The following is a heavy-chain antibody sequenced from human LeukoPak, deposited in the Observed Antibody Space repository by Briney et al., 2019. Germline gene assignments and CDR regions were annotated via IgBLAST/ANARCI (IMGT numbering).Heavy chain of an antibody. Sequence: ASVNVSCMSSGYTLTSYYMHWVRQAPGQGGNWMRISNPSGASTSYAQKSQGRVTMTRDTSTRTVYMELSSLRSEDTAVYYCARGSHIAATDYWGEGTLVTVSS. CDR2: SNPSGAST. J-gene: IGHJ4*02. CDR3: ARGSHIAATDY. CDR1: GYTLTSYY. V-gene: IGHV1-46*01. D-gene: IGHD6-13*01.